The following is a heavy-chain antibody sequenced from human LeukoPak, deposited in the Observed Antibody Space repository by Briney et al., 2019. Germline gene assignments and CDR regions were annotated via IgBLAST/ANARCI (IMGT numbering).Heavy chain of an antibody. V-gene: IGHV3-53*01. CDR2: IYSGGST. CDR3: ARALYYYYMDV. J-gene: IGHJ6*03. CDR1: GFTVSSNY. Sequence: GGSLRLSCAASGFTVSSNYMSWVRQAPGKGLEWVSVIYSGGSTYYADSVKGRFTISRDNSKNTLYLQMNSLRAEDTVAYYCARALYYYYMDVWGKGTTVTVSS.